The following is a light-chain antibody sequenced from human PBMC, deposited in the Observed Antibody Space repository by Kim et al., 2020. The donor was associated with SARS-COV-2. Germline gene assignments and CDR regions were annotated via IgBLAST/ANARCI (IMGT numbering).Light chain of an antibody. V-gene: IGKV3-20*01. J-gene: IGKJ1*01. CDR1: QSVSSNC. CDR3: QQYGSSPLT. CDR2: GAS. Sequence: SPRKRATLSGGTSQSVSSNCARWFQQKPGQAPRLLIYGASTRTTGIPDRFSGSGSGTDFTLIISRLEPEYVAMYYWQQYGSSPLTFGQGTKVDIK.